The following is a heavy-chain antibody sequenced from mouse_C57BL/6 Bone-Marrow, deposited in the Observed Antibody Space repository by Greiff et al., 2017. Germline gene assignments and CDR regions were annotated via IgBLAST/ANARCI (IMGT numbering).Heavy chain of an antibody. J-gene: IGHJ2*01. CDR1: GFNIKDDY. D-gene: IGHD2-2*01. Sequence: VQLKESGAELVRPGASVKLSCTASGFNIKDDYMHWVKQRPEQGLEWIGWIDPENGDTAYASKFQVKATITADTSSNTAYLQLSSLTSEDTAVYYCTTRGSYGCFDYWGQGTTLTVSS. V-gene: IGHV14-4*01. CDR2: IDPENGDT. CDR3: TTRGSYGCFDY.